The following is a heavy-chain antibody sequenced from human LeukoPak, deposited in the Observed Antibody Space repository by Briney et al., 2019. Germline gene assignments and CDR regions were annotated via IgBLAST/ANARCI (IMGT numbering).Heavy chain of an antibody. CDR1: GGTFSSYA. Sequence: PAASVKVSCKASGGTFSSYAISWVRQAPGQGLEWMGGIIPIFGTANYAQKFQGRVTITADESTSTAYMELSSLRSEDTAVYYCASTHREFYYYYYMDVWGKGTTVTVSS. V-gene: IGHV1-69*13. CDR3: ASTHREFYYYYYMDV. J-gene: IGHJ6*03. CDR2: IIPIFGTA. D-gene: IGHD3-10*01.